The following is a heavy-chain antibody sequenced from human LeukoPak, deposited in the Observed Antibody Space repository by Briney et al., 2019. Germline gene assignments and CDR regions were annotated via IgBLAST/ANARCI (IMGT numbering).Heavy chain of an antibody. V-gene: IGHV1-2*02. CDR3: ARDMGRYSGYDYDY. Sequence: VASAKVSCKTSGYTFTDYYLRWVRQAPGQRLEWVGWIHPNSGDTHYAQKFQGRLTMTRDTSISTIYMELTRLRSDDTAVYYCARDMGRYSGYDYDYWGQGTLVTASS. CDR2: IHPNSGDT. J-gene: IGHJ4*02. D-gene: IGHD5-12*01. CDR1: GYTFTDYY.